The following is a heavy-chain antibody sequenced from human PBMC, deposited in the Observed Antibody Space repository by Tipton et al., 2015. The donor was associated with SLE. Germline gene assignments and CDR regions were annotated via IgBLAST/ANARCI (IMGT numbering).Heavy chain of an antibody. D-gene: IGHD3-10*01. Sequence: TLSLTCAVYGGSFSGYYWSWIRQPPGKGLEWIGEINHSGSTNYNPSLKSRVTISVDTSKNQFSLKLSSVTAADTAVYYCARGAGSLGITSRYFDLWGRGTLVTVSS. CDR3: ARGAGSLGITSRYFDL. CDR2: INHSGST. J-gene: IGHJ2*01. V-gene: IGHV4-34*01. CDR1: GGSFSGYY.